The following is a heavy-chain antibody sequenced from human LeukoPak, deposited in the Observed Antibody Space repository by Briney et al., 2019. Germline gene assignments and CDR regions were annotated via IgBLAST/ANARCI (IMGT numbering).Heavy chain of an antibody. Sequence: GASVKVSYTASGYTFTMYYMHWVRQAPGQGLEWMGRINPSGGSTTYAEKFQGRVTLTRDTSTSIVYMELSSLRSEDTAVYYCAREMNEYSYGPLFDYWGQGTLVTVSS. CDR1: GYTFTMYY. V-gene: IGHV1-46*01. D-gene: IGHD5-18*01. J-gene: IGHJ4*02. CDR2: INPSGGST. CDR3: AREMNEYSYGPLFDY.